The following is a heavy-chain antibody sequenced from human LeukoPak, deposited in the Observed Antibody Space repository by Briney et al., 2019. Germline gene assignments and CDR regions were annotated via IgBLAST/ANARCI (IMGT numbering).Heavy chain of an antibody. J-gene: IGHJ4*02. D-gene: IGHD3-22*01. V-gene: IGHV1-69*13. Sequence: ASVKVSCKASGGTFSSYAISWVRQAPGQGVEWMGRIIPIFGTANYAQKFQGRVTITADEATSPAYMELSSLRSEDTAVYYCARGEDYYDSSGYYALCYWGQGTLVTVSS. CDR3: ARGEDYYDSSGYYALCY. CDR2: IIPIFGTA. CDR1: GGTFSSYA.